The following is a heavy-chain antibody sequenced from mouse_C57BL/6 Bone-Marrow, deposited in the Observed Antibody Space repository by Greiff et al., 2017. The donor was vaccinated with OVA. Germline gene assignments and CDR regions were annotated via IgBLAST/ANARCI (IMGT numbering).Heavy chain of an antibody. CDR3: TSYGNFDY. D-gene: IGHD2-1*01. V-gene: IGHV14-4*01. Sequence: VQLQQSGAELVRPGASVKLSCTASGFNIKDDYMPWVKQRPEQGLEWIGWIEPENGDTEYASKFQGKATITADTSSNTAYLQLSSLTSEDTAVYYCTSYGNFDYWGQGTTLTVSS. J-gene: IGHJ2*01. CDR2: IEPENGDT. CDR1: GFNIKDDY.